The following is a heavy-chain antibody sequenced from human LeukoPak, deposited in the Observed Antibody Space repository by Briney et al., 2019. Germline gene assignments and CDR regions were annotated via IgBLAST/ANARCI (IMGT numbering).Heavy chain of an antibody. CDR2: INTNTGNP. D-gene: IGHD4-23*01. V-gene: IGHV7-4-1*02. CDR1: GYTFISYA. Sequence: HRASVKVSCKASGYTFISYAMNWVRQAPGQGLEWMGWINTNTGNPTYAQGFTGRFVFSLDTSVSTAYLQISSLKTEDTAVYYCARGGLGGNPISPGSDWGQGTLVTVSS. CDR3: ARGGLGGNPISPGSD. J-gene: IGHJ4*02.